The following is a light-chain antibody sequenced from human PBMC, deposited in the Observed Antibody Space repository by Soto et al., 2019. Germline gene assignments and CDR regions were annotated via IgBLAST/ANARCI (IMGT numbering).Light chain of an antibody. CDR1: QSVSTSY. Sequence: ENVLTPAPGVPVLSPGEKDTPSFRARQSVSTSYLAWYQQKPGQAPRLLIYGASSRAAGIPDRFSGSGSGTDFTLTISRLEPEDFVVYYCQQYGSSPRITFGQGTRLEIK. CDR2: GAS. V-gene: IGKV3-20*01. CDR3: QQYGSSPRIT. J-gene: IGKJ5*01.